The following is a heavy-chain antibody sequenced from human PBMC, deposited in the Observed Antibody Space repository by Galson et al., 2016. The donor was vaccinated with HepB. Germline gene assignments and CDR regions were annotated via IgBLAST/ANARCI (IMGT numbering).Heavy chain of an antibody. V-gene: IGHV3-48*04. CDR3: VRESPGVISYGSVDY. J-gene: IGHJ4*02. CDR2: IDSGSATI. D-gene: IGHD5-18*01. Sequence: SLRLSCAASGFTFTNYNMNWVRRAPGRRLEWVSYIDSGSATILYADSVKGRFTISRDNARNSLYPQMSSLRVEDTAVYYCVRESPGVISYGSVDYWGQGTLVTVSS. CDR1: GFTFTNYN.